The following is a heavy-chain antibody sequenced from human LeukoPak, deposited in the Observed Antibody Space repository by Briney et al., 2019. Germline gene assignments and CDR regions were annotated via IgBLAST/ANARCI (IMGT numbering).Heavy chain of an antibody. CDR3: ARTPRNGYIEGY. CDR1: GYTFTSYD. V-gene: IGHV1-8*01. CDR2: MNPNSGDT. J-gene: IGHJ4*02. Sequence: ASVKVSCKASGYTFTSYDINRVRQATGQGLEWMGWMNPNSGDTGYAQNFQGRVTMTRDTSISTAYMELSSLRSEDTAVYYCARTPRNGYIEGYWGQGTLVTVSS. D-gene: IGHD5-24*01.